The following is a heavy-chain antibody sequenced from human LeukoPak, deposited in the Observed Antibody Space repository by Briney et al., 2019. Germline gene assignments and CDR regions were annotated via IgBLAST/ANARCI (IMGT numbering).Heavy chain of an antibody. Sequence: PSETLSLTCAVYGGSFSGYYWSWIRQPPGKGLEWIGEINHSGSTNYNPSLKSRVTISVDTSKNQFSLKLSSVTAADTAVYYCARAKLPHYYYYYMDVWGKGTTVTVSS. D-gene: IGHD2-15*01. CDR2: INHSGST. J-gene: IGHJ6*03. V-gene: IGHV4-34*01. CDR1: GGSFSGYY. CDR3: ARAKLPHYYYYYMDV.